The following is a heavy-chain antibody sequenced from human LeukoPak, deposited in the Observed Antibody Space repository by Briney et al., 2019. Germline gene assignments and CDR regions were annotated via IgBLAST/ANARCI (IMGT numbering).Heavy chain of an antibody. D-gene: IGHD6-19*01. CDR1: GFTFSSYS. Sequence: PGGSLRLSCAASGFTFSSYSMNWVHQAPGKGLEWVSYISSSSSTIYYADSVKGRFTISRDNAKNSLYLQMNSLRAEDTAVYYCARVPAVRYSSFGYYYMDVWGKGTTVTVSS. CDR2: ISSSSSTI. J-gene: IGHJ6*03. V-gene: IGHV3-48*04. CDR3: ARVPAVRYSSFGYYYMDV.